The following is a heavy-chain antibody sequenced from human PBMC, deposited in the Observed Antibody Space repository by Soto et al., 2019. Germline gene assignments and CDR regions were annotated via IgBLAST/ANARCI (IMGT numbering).Heavy chain of an antibody. V-gene: IGHV4-4*07. D-gene: IGHD2-2*01. CDR2: IYTSGST. CDR1: GGSISSYY. CDR3: ARGNCSSPNCYSFSGYYGMDV. Sequence: SETLSLTCTVSGGSISSYYWSWIRQSAGKGLEWIGRIYTSGSTNYNPSLKSRVTMSLDTSKNQFSLKLTSVTAADTALYYCARGNCSSPNCYSFSGYYGMDVWGQGTTVTVSS. J-gene: IGHJ6*02.